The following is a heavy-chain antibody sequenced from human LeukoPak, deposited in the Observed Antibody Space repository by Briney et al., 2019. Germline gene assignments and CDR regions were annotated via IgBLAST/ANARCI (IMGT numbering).Heavy chain of an antibody. V-gene: IGHV3-21*01. CDR2: ISSSSSYI. D-gene: IGHD3-10*01. CDR3: ARVLWFGELPYFLGDY. CDR1: GFTFSSYS. Sequence: GGSLRLSCAASGFTFSSYSMNWVRQAPGKGLKWVSSISSSSSYIYYADSVKGRFTISRDNAKNSLYLQMNSLRAEDTAVYSCARVLWFGELPYFLGDYWGQGTLVTVSS. J-gene: IGHJ4*02.